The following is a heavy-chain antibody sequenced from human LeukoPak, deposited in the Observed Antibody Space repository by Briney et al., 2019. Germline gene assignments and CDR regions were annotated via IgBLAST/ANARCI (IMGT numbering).Heavy chain of an antibody. J-gene: IGHJ4*02. CDR3: AKGGSRHADY. CDR2: INSDGSGT. Sequence: GGSLRLSCAASGITFSSYWMHWVRQAPGKGLVWVSRINSDGSGTSYADSVKGRFTISRDNAKNTLYLQMNSLRAEDTAVYFCAKGGSRHADYWGQGTLVTVSS. V-gene: IGHV3-74*01. CDR1: GITFSSYW. D-gene: IGHD6-13*01.